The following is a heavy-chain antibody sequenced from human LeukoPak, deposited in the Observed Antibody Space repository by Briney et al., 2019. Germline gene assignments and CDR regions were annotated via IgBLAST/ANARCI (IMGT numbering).Heavy chain of an antibody. CDR3: ARAWYYYGMDV. CDR2: IYYSEST. V-gene: IGHV4-59*01. J-gene: IGHJ6*02. CDR1: GGSISSYY. Sequence: SQTLSLTCTVSGGSISSYYWSWIRKPPGKGLDWIGYIYYSESTNYNPSLKSRVTISVDTSKNQFSLKLSSVTAADTAVYYCARAWYYYGMDVWGQGTTVTVSS.